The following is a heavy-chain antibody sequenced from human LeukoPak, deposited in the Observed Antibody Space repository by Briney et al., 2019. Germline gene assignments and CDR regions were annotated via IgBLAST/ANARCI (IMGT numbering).Heavy chain of an antibody. CDR2: IKEDGSEK. CDR1: GFTFNSYW. J-gene: IGHJ4*02. Sequence: GGSLRLSCAVSGFTFNSYWMTWVRQSPGKGLEWVANIKEDGSEKYYVDSVKGRFTASRDNAKNSLYLQMNSLRAEDTAVYYCASDRSSGLYYYDSSGLLYWGQGTLVTVSS. D-gene: IGHD3-22*01. V-gene: IGHV3-7*01. CDR3: ASDRSSGLYYYDSSGLLY.